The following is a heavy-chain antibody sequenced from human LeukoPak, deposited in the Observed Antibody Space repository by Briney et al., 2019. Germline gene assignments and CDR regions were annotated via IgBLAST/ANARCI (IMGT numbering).Heavy chain of an antibody. J-gene: IGHJ4*02. V-gene: IGHV3-20*04. CDR1: GFTFDDYG. CDR2: INWNGGST. Sequence: RAGGSLRLSCAASGFTFDDYGMSWVRQAPGKGLEWVSGINWNGGSTGYADSVKGRFTISRDNAKNSLYLQMNSLRAEDTALYYCAGNTYGDYDAYQFDYWGQGTLVTVSS. D-gene: IGHD4-17*01. CDR3: AGNTYGDYDAYQFDY.